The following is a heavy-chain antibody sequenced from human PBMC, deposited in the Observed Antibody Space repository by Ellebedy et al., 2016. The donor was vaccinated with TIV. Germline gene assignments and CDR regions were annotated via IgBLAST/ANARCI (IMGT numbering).Heavy chain of an antibody. CDR1: GFTLNDYY. CDR2: ISNNNSGSTI. D-gene: IGHD1-26*01. J-gene: IGHJ4*02. V-gene: IGHV3-11*01. Sequence: GGSLRLSCAASGFTLNDYYISWIRQAPGKGLEWVSYISNNNSGSTIYYAESVKGRFTISRDNARNSVYLEMNSLRAEDTAVYYCARRVGFDSWGQGTLVTVSS. CDR3: ARRVGFDS.